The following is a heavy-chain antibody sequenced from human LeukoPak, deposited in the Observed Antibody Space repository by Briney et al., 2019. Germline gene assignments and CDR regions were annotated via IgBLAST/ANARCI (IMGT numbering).Heavy chain of an antibody. CDR1: GYTFTSYY. CDR2: INPSGGST. Sequence: ASVKVSCKASGYTFTSYYMHWVRQAPGQGLEWMGIINPSGGSTSYAQKFQGRVTMTRDTSTSTVYMELSSLRSEDTAVYYCARGGGQQLVPGLYGMDVWGQGTTVTVSS. D-gene: IGHD6-13*01. CDR3: ARGGGQQLVPGLYGMDV. J-gene: IGHJ6*02. V-gene: IGHV1-46*01.